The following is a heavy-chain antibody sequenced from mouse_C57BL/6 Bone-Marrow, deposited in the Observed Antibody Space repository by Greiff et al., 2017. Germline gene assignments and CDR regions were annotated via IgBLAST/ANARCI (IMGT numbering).Heavy chain of an antibody. CDR3: TFYYDCPFAY. J-gene: IGHJ3*01. D-gene: IGHD2-4*01. CDR1: GFNIKDDY. V-gene: IGHV14-4*01. Sequence: VQLQQSGAELVRPGASVKLSCTASGFNIKDDYMHWVKQRPEQGLEWIGWIDPENGDTDYASKFQGKATITADTSSNTAYLQLSSLTSEDTAVYYCTFYYDCPFAYWGQGTLVTVSA. CDR2: IDPENGDT.